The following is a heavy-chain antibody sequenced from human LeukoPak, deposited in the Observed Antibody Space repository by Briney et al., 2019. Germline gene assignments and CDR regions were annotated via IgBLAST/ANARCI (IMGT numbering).Heavy chain of an antibody. CDR2: INHSGST. D-gene: IGHD6-19*01. Sequence: GSLRLSCAASGFTLSTYWMSWIRQPPGKGLEWIGEINHSGSTNYNPSLKSRVTISVDTSKNQFSLKLSSVTAADTAVYYCARLPRGWRGYYFDYWGQGTLVTVSS. J-gene: IGHJ4*02. CDR1: GFTLSTYW. V-gene: IGHV4-34*01. CDR3: ARLPRGWRGYYFDY.